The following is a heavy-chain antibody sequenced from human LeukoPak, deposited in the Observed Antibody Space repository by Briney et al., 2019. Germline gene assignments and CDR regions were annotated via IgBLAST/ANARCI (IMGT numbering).Heavy chain of an antibody. CDR1: GFTFSSYW. Sequence: GGSLRLSCAASGFTFSSYWVSWVRQAPGKGLEWVANIKQDGSEKYYVDSVKGRFTISRDNAKNSLYLQMNSLRAEDTAVYYCASDANWGQGTLVTVSS. CDR3: ASDAN. J-gene: IGHJ4*02. CDR2: IKQDGSEK. V-gene: IGHV3-7*05.